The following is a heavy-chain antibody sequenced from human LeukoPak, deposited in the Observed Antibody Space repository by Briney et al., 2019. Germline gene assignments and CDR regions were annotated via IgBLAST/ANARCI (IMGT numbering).Heavy chain of an antibody. J-gene: IGHJ1*01. CDR1: GDSNSSSSYY. Sequence: KPSETLSLTCTVSGDSNSSSSYYGGWIRQPPGKGLEWIGSIYYSGSTYYNPSLKSRVTISVDTSKNQFSMKLSSVTAADTAVYYCARHWRYSSSWFQYFQHWGQGTLVTVSS. D-gene: IGHD6-13*01. V-gene: IGHV4-39*01. CDR2: IYYSGST. CDR3: ARHWRYSSSWFQYFQH.